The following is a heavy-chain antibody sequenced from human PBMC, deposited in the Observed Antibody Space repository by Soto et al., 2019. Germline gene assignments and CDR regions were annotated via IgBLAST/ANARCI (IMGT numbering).Heavy chain of an antibody. J-gene: IGHJ5*02. D-gene: IGHD3-10*01. CDR1: GGSFSGYY. Sequence: PSETLSLTCAVYGGSFSGYYWSWIRQPPGKGLEWIGEINHSGSTNYNPSLKSRVTISVDTSKNQFSLKLSSVTAADTAVYYCARGRKGYYGSGSYFSWFDPWGQGTLVTVSS. CDR2: INHSGST. CDR3: ARGRKGYYGSGSYFSWFDP. V-gene: IGHV4-34*01.